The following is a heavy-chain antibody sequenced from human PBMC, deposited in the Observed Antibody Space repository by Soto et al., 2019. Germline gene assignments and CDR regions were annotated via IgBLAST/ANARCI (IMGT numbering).Heavy chain of an antibody. CDR3: ARGKRGYGDYGGIRY. CDR2: INHSGST. D-gene: IGHD4-17*01. J-gene: IGHJ4*02. CDR1: GGSFSGYY. V-gene: IGHV4-34*01. Sequence: SETLSLTCTVYGGSFSGYYWSWIRQPPGKGLEWIGEINHSGSTNYNPSLKSRVTISVDTSKNQFSLKLSSVTAADTAVYYCARGKRGYGDYGGIRYWGQGTLVTVSS.